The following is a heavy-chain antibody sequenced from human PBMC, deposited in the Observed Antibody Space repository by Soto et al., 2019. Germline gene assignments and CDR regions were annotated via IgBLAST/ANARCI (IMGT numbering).Heavy chain of an antibody. Sequence: RSLPWTVCGDSISTYDWSWIRQPPGKGLEWIAYIYYTGNTYYNPSLKSRVTISMSTSKNQFSLKLSCVTAADTAVYYCQRHYYDSSGYHSGWLPPWGHRNLV. J-gene: IGHJ5*02. V-gene: IGHV4-59*08. CDR3: QRHYYDSSGYHSGWLPP. CDR2: IYYTGNT. CDR1: GDSISTYD. D-gene: IGHD3-22*01.